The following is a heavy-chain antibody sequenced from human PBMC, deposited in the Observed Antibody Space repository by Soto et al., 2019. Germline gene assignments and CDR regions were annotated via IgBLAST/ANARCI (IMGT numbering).Heavy chain of an antibody. J-gene: IGHJ6*02. D-gene: IGHD3-9*01. CDR1: GLTFSNDG. V-gene: IGHV3-33*01. CDR2: IWYDGSNK. CDR3: ARGNYDYDILTGTPYCLDV. Sequence: GGSLRLSCAASGLTFSNDGMHWVRQAPGKGLEWVAVIWYDGSNKYYADSVKGRFTISRDNSKNTLYLQMNSLRVEDTAVYYCARGNYDYDILTGTPYCLDVWGQGTTVTVSS.